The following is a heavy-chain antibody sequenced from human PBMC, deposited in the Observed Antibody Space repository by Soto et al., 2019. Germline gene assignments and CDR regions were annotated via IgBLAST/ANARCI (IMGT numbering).Heavy chain of an antibody. D-gene: IGHD6-19*01. Sequence: QVQLQEAGPGLVKPSQTLSLTCTVSGGSISSGGYYWSWIRQHPGNGRECIGYIYYSGSTYYNPSLYSRVTISVDTSKNQFSLKLSSVTAAGTAVYYCARVTFLPSIAVAGLVDYWGQGTLVTVSS. CDR2: IYYSGST. J-gene: IGHJ4*02. CDR1: GGSISSGGYY. CDR3: ARVTFLPSIAVAGLVDY. V-gene: IGHV4-31*03.